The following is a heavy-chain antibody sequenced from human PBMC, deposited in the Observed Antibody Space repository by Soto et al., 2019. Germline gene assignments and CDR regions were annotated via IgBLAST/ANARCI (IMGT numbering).Heavy chain of an antibody. CDR1: GGSISSSNW. D-gene: IGHD1-1*01. CDR3: ARYQGTTGTGRFDP. J-gene: IGHJ5*02. V-gene: IGHV4-4*02. CDR2: IYHSGST. Sequence: SETLSRTCAVSGGSISSSNWWSLVRQPPGKGLEWIGEIYHSGSTNYNPSLKSRVTISVDKSKNQFSLKLSSVTAADTAVYYCARYQGTTGTGRFDPWGPGTLVNVSS.